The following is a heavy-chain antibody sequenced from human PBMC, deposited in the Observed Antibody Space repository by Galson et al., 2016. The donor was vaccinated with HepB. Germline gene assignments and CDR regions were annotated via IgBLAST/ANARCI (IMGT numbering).Heavy chain of an antibody. D-gene: IGHD6-13*01. J-gene: IGHJ4*02. CDR2: INAGTGNT. CDR1: GYTFTSYG. Sequence: VKVSCKASGYTFTSYGIHWVRQAPGQSLEWMGWINAGTGNTRYSQKLQARVTITRDTSANTAYMELTSLKSEDTAVYYCARSTVSSGTLYFDYWGQGTLVTVSS. V-gene: IGHV1-3*01. CDR3: ARSTVSSGTLYFDY.